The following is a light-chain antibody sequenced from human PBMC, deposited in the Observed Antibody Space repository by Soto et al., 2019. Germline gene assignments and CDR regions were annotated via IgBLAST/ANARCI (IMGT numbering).Light chain of an antibody. CDR1: QGIGND. J-gene: IGKJ4*01. CDR2: AAT. CDR3: LQDHNYPLT. V-gene: IGKV1-6*02. Sequence: AIQMAQSPSSLSASVGDRVTITCRASQGIGNDVGWYQQKPGKAPKLLLYAATTLQSGVPSRFSGTRSGTDFTLTISSLQPEDCATYYCLQDHNYPLTFGGGTKVEIK.